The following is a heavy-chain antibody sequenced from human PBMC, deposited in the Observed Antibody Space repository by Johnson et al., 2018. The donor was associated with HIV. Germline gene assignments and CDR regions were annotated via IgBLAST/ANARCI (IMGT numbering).Heavy chain of an antibody. V-gene: IGHV3-20*04. CDR2: INWNGGST. Sequence: VQLVESGGGVVRPGGSLRLSCAASGFTFDDYGMSWVRQATGKGLEWVSGINWNGGSTGYADSVKGRFTISRDTARNSLYLQMNSLRAEDTALYYCARDRREDGYCTNGVCYLRPGAFDIWGQGTMVTVSS. J-gene: IGHJ3*02. D-gene: IGHD2-8*01. CDR1: GFTFDDYG. CDR3: ARDRREDGYCTNGVCYLRPGAFDI.